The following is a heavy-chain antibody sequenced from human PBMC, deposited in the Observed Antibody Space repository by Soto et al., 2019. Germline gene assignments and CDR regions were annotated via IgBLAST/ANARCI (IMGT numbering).Heavy chain of an antibody. CDR2: IYPGYSDT. V-gene: IGHV5-51*01. Sequence: PGESLKLSCKGSGYSFTSYWIGWVRQMPGKGLEWMGIIYPGYSDTRYSPSFQGQVTISADKSISTAYLQWSSLKASDTAMYYCARQTRESITIFGVVIEGPYYYYGMDVWGQGTTVTVSS. J-gene: IGHJ6*02. CDR1: GYSFTSYW. CDR3: ARQTRESITIFGVVIEGPYYYYGMDV. D-gene: IGHD3-3*01.